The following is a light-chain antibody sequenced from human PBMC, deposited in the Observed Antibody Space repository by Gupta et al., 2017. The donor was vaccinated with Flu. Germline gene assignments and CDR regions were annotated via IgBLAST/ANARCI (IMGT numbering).Light chain of an antibody. CDR1: QTISSNY. V-gene: IGKV3-20*01. CDR3: QRDGTSPIT. CDR2: GAS. Sequence: EIVLTQSPGTLSLSPGERATLSCRASQTISSNYLAWYQQKPGQAPSLLIYGASSRAAGIPDRFSGSGSGTXFTLTIXSLEPDDFAVYYCQRDGTSPITFGXGTKVEI. J-gene: IGKJ4*01.